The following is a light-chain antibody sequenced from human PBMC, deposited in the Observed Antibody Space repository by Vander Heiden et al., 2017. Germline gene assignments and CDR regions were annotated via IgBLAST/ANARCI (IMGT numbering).Light chain of an antibody. CDR2: DAS. Sequence: DIVFPQPPATLSLSPGGSATLSRTARRSVSSYLAWYQQKPGQAPRLLIYDASNRATGIPARFSGSGSGTDFTLTISSREPEDFEVYYCQQRSNWPPWTFGQGTKVEIK. V-gene: IGKV3-11*01. CDR3: QQRSNWPPWT. CDR1: RSVSSY. J-gene: IGKJ1*01.